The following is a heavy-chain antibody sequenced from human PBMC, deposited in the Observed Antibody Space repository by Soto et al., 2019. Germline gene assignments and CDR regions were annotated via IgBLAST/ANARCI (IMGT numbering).Heavy chain of an antibody. CDR2: IYYSGST. J-gene: IGHJ4*02. CDR3: ARAERAAAGLFDY. V-gene: IGHV4-39*01. CDR1: GGSISSSSYY. Sequence: SETLSLTCTVSGGSISSSSYYWGWIRQPPGKGLEWIGSIYYSGSTYYNPSLKSRVTISVDTSKNQFSLKLSSVTAADTAVYYCARAERAAAGLFDYWGRGTLVTVSS. D-gene: IGHD6-13*01.